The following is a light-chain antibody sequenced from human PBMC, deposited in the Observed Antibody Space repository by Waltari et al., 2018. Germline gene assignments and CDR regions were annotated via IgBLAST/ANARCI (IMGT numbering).Light chain of an antibody. Sequence: DIVMTQSPDSLAVSLGERATINCKSSQSVFYSSRDKNSLAWYPQRPGQPLKLLIYWATTRESRVPDRFSGSGSGTDFTLTISSLQAEYVAVYYCQQSYTTPYTCGQGTKVEIK. CDR2: WAT. V-gene: IGKV4-1*01. J-gene: IGKJ2*01. CDR3: QQSYTTPYT. CDR1: QSVFYSSRDKNS.